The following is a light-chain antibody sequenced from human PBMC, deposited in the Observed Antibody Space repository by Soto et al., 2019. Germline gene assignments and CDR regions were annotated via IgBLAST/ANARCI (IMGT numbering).Light chain of an antibody. CDR3: QHFDGTPPWM. CDR2: GAS. CDR1: QSVSTTS. J-gene: IGKJ1*01. Sequence: EIVLTQSPGTLSFSPGEGATLSCRASQSVSTTSLAWYQQRPGQAPRLLIYGASNRATGIPDRFSGSGSGADFTLTISRLEPEDFAVYYCQHFDGTPPWMFGQGTKVDIK. V-gene: IGKV3-20*01.